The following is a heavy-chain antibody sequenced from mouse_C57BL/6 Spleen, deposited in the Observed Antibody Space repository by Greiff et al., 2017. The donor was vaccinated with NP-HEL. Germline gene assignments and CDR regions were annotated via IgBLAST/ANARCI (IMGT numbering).Heavy chain of an antibody. D-gene: IGHD1-1*01. V-gene: IGHV1-78*01. CDR3: AREITTVVATKDY. J-gene: IGHJ2*01. CDR2: IYPRDGST. Sequence: VQRVESDAELVKPGASVKISSKVSGYTFTDHTIHWMKQRPEQGLEWIGYIYPRDGSTKYNEKFKGKATLTADKSSSTAYMQLNSLTSEDSAVYFCAREITTVVATKDYWGQGTTLTVSS. CDR1: GYTFTDHT.